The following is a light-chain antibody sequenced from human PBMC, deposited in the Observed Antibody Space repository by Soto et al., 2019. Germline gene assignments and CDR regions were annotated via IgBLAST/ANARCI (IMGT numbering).Light chain of an antibody. Sequence: DIQMIQPPSSLSASIGDRVTITCRASQSINSYLNWYQQKPGKAPKLLIYAASSLQSGVPSRFSGSGSGTDFTLTISSLQPEDFAIYYCQQYNNYPWTFGQGTKVDI. CDR3: QQYNNYPWT. J-gene: IGKJ1*01. CDR2: AAS. CDR1: QSINSY. V-gene: IGKV1-39*01.